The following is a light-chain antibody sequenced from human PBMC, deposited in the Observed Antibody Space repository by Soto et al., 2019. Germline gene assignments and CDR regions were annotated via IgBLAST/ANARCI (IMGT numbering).Light chain of an antibody. CDR3: HQRQSWPRT. Sequence: EIVLTQSPATLSSFPGDRVTLSCRASQSARSSLGWYQQKPGQAPSLLIYDVSIRATGIPARFSASGTGTDFTLTISDVQPEDLAVYYCHQRQSWPRTIGQGTKVDI. CDR2: DVS. J-gene: IGKJ1*01. V-gene: IGKV3-11*01. CDR1: QSARSS.